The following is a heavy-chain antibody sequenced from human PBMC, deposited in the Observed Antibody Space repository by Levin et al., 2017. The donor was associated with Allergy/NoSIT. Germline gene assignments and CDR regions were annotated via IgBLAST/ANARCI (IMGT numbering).Heavy chain of an antibody. Sequence: GESLKISCEASGFTFADFGMSWFRRAPGKGLEWLTFIKSTTYGGTREYATSVKGRFTISRDDFKSVVFLQMNSLHTEDTAVYYCAREFYYDHTPAEGFDLWGQGTLVTVSS. CDR2: IKSTTYGGTR. V-gene: IGHV3-49*03. D-gene: IGHD3-22*01. CDR3: AREFYYDHTPAEGFDL. J-gene: IGHJ3*01. CDR1: GFTFADFG.